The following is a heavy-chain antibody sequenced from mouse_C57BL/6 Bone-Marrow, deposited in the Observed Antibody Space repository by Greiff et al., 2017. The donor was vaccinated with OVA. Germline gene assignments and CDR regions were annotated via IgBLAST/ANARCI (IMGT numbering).Heavy chain of an antibody. J-gene: IGHJ2*01. Sequence: QVQLQQPGAELVKPGASVKLSCKASGYTFTSYWMQWVKQRPGQGLEWIGEIDPSDSYTNYNQKFKGKATLTVDTSSSTAYMQLSSLTSEDSAVYSCARRDYYRRDTLFDYCDQGTTLTVSS. CDR2: IDPSDSYT. D-gene: IGHD2-14*01. CDR3: ARRDYYRRDTLFDY. CDR1: GYTFTSYW. V-gene: IGHV1-50*01.